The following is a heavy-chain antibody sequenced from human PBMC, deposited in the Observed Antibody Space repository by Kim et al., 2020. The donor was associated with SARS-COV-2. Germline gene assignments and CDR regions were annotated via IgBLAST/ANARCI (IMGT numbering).Heavy chain of an antibody. V-gene: IGHV4-39*07. CDR1: GGSISSSSYY. D-gene: IGHD2-2*01. Sequence: ETLSLTCTVSGGSISSSSYYWGWIRQPPGKGLEWIGSIYYSGSTYYNPSLKSRVTISVDTSKNQFSLKLSSVTAADTAVYYCARSGSGDIVVVPAAMGGEFDYWGQGTLVTVSS. CDR2: IYYSGST. CDR3: ARSGSGDIVVVPAAMGGEFDY. J-gene: IGHJ4*02.